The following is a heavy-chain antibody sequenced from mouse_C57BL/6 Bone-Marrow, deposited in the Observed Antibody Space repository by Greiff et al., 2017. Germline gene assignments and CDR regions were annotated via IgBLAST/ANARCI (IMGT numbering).Heavy chain of an antibody. CDR1: GYTFTDYY. CDR2: IYPGSGNT. CDR3: ARPGDMDY. Sequence: VQLQQSGAELVRPGASVKLSCKASGYTFTDYYINWVKQRPGQGLEWIARIYPGSGNTYYNEKFKGKATLTAEKSSSTAYMQLSSLTSEDSAVYFCARPGDMDYWGQGTSVTVSS. V-gene: IGHV1-76*01. J-gene: IGHJ4*01.